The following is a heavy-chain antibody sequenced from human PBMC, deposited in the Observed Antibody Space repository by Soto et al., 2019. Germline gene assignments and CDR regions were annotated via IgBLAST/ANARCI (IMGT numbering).Heavy chain of an antibody. V-gene: IGHV4-59*08. CDR2: IYYSGST. CDR3: ERHVIGKGCWYGSHYFDY. Sequence: PSETLSLTCTVSGGSTSSYYWSWIRQPPGKGLEWIGYIYYSGSTNYNPSLKSRVTISVDTSKNQSSLKLSSVTAADTAVYYCERHVIGKGCWYGSHYFDYWGQGTLVTVSS. CDR1: GGSTSSYY. J-gene: IGHJ4*02. D-gene: IGHD6-13*01.